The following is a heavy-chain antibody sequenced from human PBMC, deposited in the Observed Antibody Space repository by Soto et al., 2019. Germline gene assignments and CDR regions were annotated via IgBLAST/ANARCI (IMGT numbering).Heavy chain of an antibody. CDR1: GASINNYH. CDR3: ARGVISSSWSQTFNWFDP. V-gene: IGHV4-59*01. CDR2: IYYTGIT. D-gene: IGHD6-13*01. J-gene: IGHJ5*02. Sequence: SETLSLTCTVSGASINNYHWTWIRQPPGKGLEWIAYIYYTGITNFNPSLKSRVTISVDTSKNQFSLKLSSVTAADTAVYYCARGVISSSWSQTFNWFDPWGQGTLVTVSS.